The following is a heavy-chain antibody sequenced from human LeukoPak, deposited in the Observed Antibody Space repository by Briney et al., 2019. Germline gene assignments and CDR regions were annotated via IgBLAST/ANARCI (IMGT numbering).Heavy chain of an antibody. Sequence: SETLSLTCTVSGGSISSYYWSWIRQPAGKGLEWIGRIYTSGSTNYNPSLKSRVTVSVDTSKNQFSLKLSSVTAADTAVYFCVGSSWYGHYFDSWGQGTLVTVSS. V-gene: IGHV4-4*07. D-gene: IGHD6-13*01. CDR2: IYTSGST. J-gene: IGHJ4*02. CDR1: GGSISSYY. CDR3: VGSSWYGHYFDS.